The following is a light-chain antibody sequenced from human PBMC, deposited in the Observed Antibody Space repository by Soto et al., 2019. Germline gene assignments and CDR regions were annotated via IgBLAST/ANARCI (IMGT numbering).Light chain of an antibody. CDR3: QQYNSYST. Sequence: DIQMTQSPSTLSASVGDRVTITCRASQSISSWLAWYQQKPGKAPKLLIYKASSLQRGVPSRFSGSGYGTEFTLNISSLQPDNFATYYFQQYNSYSTFGQGNKVEIK. CDR2: KAS. CDR1: QSISSW. J-gene: IGKJ1*01. V-gene: IGKV1-5*03.